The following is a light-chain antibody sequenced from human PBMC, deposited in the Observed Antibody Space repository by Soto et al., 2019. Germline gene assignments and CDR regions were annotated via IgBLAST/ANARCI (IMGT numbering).Light chain of an antibody. CDR2: KAS. J-gene: IGKJ1*01. Sequence: DIQMTQSPSTPSASVGDRVTITCRASQSISSRLAWYQQKPGKAPQLLIYKASILESGVPSRFSGSGSGTEFTLTISSLQPDDFATYYCEQYSSYWTFGRGTKVEIK. CDR3: EQYSSYWT. V-gene: IGKV1-5*03. CDR1: QSISSR.